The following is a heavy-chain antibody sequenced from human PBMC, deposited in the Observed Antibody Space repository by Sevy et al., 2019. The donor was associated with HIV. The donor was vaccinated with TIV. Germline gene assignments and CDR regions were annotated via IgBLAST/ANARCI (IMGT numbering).Heavy chain of an antibody. V-gene: IGHV1-69*13. D-gene: IGHD4-17*01. J-gene: IGHJ4*02. Sequence: ASVKVSCKASGGTXXXXAISWVRQAXGQGXXXMGGIIXXXXXXNYAQKFQGRVTITADESTSTAYMELSSLRSEXTXVYYCARWARXDYGXYVXGVLDYWGQGTLVTVSS. CDR1: GGTXXXXA. CDR2: IIXXXXXX. CDR3: ARWARXDYGXYVXGVLDY.